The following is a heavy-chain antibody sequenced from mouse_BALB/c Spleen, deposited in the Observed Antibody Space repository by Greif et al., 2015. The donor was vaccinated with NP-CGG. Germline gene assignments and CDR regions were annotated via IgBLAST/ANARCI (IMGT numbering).Heavy chain of an antibody. CDR3: ARDRAFYAMDY. CDR1: GFSLTSYG. V-gene: IGHV2-9*02. Sequence: VQLQQSGPGLVAPSQSLSITCTVSGFSLTSYGVHWVRQPPGKGLEWLGVIWAGGSTNYNSALMSRLSISKDNSKSXVFLKMNRLQTDDTAMYYCARDRAFYAMDYWGQGTSVTVSS. CDR2: IWAGGST. D-gene: IGHD3-1*01. J-gene: IGHJ4*01.